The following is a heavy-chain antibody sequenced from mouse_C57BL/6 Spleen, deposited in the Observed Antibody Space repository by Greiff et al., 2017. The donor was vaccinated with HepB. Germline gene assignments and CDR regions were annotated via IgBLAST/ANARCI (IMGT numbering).Heavy chain of an antibody. CDR3: ARGAYEYDRYFDV. CDR2: INPNNGGT. D-gene: IGHD2-4*01. V-gene: IGHV1-26*01. Sequence: EVQLQQSGPELVKPGASVKISCKASGYTFTDYYMNWVKQSHGKSLEWIGDINPNNGGTSYNQKFKGKATLTVDKSSSTAYMELRSLTSEDSAVYYCARGAYEYDRYFDVWGTGTTVTVSS. J-gene: IGHJ1*03. CDR1: GYTFTDYY.